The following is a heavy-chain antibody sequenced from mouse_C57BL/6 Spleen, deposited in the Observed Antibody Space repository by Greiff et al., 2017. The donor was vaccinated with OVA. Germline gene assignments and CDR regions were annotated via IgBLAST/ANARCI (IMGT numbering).Heavy chain of an antibody. CDR3: ASPYDYDGFAY. CDR1: GYAFSSYW. D-gene: IGHD2-4*01. J-gene: IGHJ3*01. V-gene: IGHV1-80*01. Sequence: VKLQESGAELVKPGASVKISCKASGYAFSSYWMNWVKQRPGKGLEWIGQIYPGDGDTNYNGKFKGKATLTADKSSSTAYMQLSSLTSEDSAVYFCASPYDYDGFAYWGQGTLVTVSA. CDR2: IYPGDGDT.